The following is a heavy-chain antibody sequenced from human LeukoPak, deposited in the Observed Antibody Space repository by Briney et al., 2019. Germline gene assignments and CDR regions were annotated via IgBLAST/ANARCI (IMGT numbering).Heavy chain of an antibody. CDR3: AQYQAVVVAADDAFDI. V-gene: IGHV3-43*02. CDR2: ISGDGGST. J-gene: IGHJ3*02. Sequence: PGGSQRLSCAASGFTFDDYAMHWVRQAPGKGLEWVSVISGDGGSTYYADSVKGRFTISRDNTKNSLYLQMNSLRTEDTALYYCAQYQAVVVAADDAFDIWGQGTMVTVSS. D-gene: IGHD2-15*01. CDR1: GFTFDDYA.